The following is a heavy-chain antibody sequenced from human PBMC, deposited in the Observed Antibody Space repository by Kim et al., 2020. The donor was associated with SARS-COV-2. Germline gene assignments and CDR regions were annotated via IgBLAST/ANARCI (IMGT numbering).Heavy chain of an antibody. CDR1: GGSISSSNW. V-gene: IGHV4-4*02. CDR2: IYHSGST. J-gene: IGHJ4*02. Sequence: SETLSLTCAVSGGSISSSNWWSWVRQPPGKGLEWIGEIYHSGSTNYNPSLKSRVTISVDKSKNQFSLKLSSVTAADTAVYYCARSQLLVVVTDTEPYYFDYWGQGTLVTVSS. D-gene: IGHD2-21*02. CDR3: ARSQLLVVVTDTEPYYFDY.